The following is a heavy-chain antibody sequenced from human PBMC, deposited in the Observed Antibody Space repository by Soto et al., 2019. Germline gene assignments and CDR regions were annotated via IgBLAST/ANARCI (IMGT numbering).Heavy chain of an antibody. D-gene: IGHD5-12*01. J-gene: IGHJ4*02. CDR2: IIPICGTA. CDR3: ASGYSGYDSGI. V-gene: IGHV1-69*01. Sequence: QVQLVQSGAEVKKPGSSVKVSCKASGGTFSSYAISWVRQAPGQGLEWLGGIIPICGTANYAQKFQGRVTLTADESTSPAYMELSSLRSEDTAVYSCASGYSGYDSGIWGQGTLVTVSS. CDR1: GGTFSSYA.